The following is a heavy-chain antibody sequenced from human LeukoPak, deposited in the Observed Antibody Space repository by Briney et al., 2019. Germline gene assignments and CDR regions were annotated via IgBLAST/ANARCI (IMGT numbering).Heavy chain of an antibody. CDR2: INWNGGTT. Sequence: PGGFLRLSCAASGFTFDDYGMSWVRQAPGKGLEWVSGINWNGGTTGYADSVKGRFTISRDNAKNSLYLQMNSLRAEDTALYYCAREGSGSPHYGMDVWGQGTTVTVSS. V-gene: IGHV3-20*04. D-gene: IGHD3-10*01. CDR3: AREGSGSPHYGMDV. CDR1: GFTFDDYG. J-gene: IGHJ6*02.